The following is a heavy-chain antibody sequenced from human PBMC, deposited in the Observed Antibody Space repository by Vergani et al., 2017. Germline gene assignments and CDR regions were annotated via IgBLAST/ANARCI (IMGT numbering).Heavy chain of an antibody. CDR1: GFTFSAFS. D-gene: IGHD2-8*01. Sequence: VQLVESGGGLVKPGGPLGLSCAASGFTFSAFSMGWVRQAPGTGLEWVAFIGSSGPYINYADSVKGRFIISRDNTNNSLFLQLRSLRAEDAAVYYCARDCTSGGCPDNYGMDVWGQGATVTVSS. V-gene: IGHV3-21*06. J-gene: IGHJ6*02. CDR2: IGSSGPYI. CDR3: ARDCTSGGCPDNYGMDV.